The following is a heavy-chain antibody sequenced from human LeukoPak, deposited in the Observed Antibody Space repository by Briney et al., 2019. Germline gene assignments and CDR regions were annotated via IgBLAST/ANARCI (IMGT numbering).Heavy chain of an antibody. Sequence: GGSLRLSCAASGFTFSSYAMHWVRQAPGKGLEWVAVISYDGSNKYYADSVKGRFTISRDNSKNTLYLQMNSLRAEDTAVYYCASGTGYYSYFDYWGQEPWSPSPQ. CDR1: GFTFSSYA. D-gene: IGHD3/OR15-3a*01. CDR2: ISYDGSNK. CDR3: ASGTGYYSYFDY. J-gene: IGHJ4*01. V-gene: IGHV3-30*04.